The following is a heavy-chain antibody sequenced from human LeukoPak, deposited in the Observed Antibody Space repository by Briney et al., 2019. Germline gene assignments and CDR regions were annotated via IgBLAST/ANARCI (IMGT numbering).Heavy chain of an antibody. CDR3: ARVVRGPKDYYFDY. V-gene: IGHV3-13*01. Sequence: GGSLRLSCAASGFALSSYDMHWVRQATGKGLEWVSAIGTADDTYYPGSVKGRFTIPRENAKNSLYLQMNSLRAGDTAVYYCARVVRGPKDYYFDYWGQGTLVTVSS. CDR1: GFALSSYD. D-gene: IGHD3-10*01. CDR2: IGTADDT. J-gene: IGHJ4*02.